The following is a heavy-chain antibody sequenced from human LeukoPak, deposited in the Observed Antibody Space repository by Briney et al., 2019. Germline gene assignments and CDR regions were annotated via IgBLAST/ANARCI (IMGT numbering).Heavy chain of an antibody. CDR3: ARGSSLDSYGYDY. J-gene: IGHJ4*02. V-gene: IGHV3-48*01. D-gene: IGHD5-18*01. CDR2: ISSSSSTI. CDR1: GSTFSSYS. Sequence: GGSLRLSCAASGSTFSSYSMNWVRQAPGKGLEWVSYISSSSSTIYYADSVKGRFTISRDNAKNSLYLQTNSLRAEDTAVYYCARGSSLDSYGYDYWGQGTLVTVSS.